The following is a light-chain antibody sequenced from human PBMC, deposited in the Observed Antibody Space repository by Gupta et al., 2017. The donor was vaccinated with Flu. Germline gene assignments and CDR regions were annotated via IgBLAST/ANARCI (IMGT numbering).Light chain of an antibody. V-gene: IGKV1-39*01. CDR3: QQTDSTLWT. CDR2: AAS. J-gene: IGKJ1*01. CDR1: QNIGNY. Sequence: DIQMTQSPSSLSASVGDRVTITCRASQNIGNYLNWYQHKPGKAPNLLIYAASSLHTGVPSRFSGSSSGTDFTLTISSLQPDDFATYYCQQTDSTLWTFGQGTKVDIK.